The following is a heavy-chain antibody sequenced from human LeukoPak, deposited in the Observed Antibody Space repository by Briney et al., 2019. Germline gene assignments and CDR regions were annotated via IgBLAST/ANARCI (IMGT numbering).Heavy chain of an antibody. CDR2: IYSSGST. V-gene: IGHV4-4*07. CDR1: GGSISSYY. CDR3: ARVVVFGVVSSDYYYHYMDV. D-gene: IGHD3-3*01. Sequence: SETLSLTCTVSGGSISSYYWSRIRQPAGKGLEWIGRIYSSGSTNYSPSLKSRVTMSVDTSKNQFSLKLSSVTAADTAVYYCARVVVFGVVSSDYYYHYMDVWGKGTTVTVSS. J-gene: IGHJ6*03.